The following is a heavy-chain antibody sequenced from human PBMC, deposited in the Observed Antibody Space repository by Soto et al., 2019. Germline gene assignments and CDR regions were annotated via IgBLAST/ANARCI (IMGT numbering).Heavy chain of an antibody. V-gene: IGHV4-4*02. D-gene: IGHD2-2*01. CDR1: GGSISSSNW. J-gene: IGHJ6*02. CDR2: IYHSGST. CDR3: ARVIVVVPAAAHYYYYYGMDV. Sequence: ASETLSLTCAVSGGSISSSNWWSWVRQPPGKGLEWIGEIYHSGSTNYNPSLKSRVTISVDTSKNQFSLKLSSVTAADTAVYYCARVIVVVPAAAHYYYYYGMDVWGQGTTVTVSS.